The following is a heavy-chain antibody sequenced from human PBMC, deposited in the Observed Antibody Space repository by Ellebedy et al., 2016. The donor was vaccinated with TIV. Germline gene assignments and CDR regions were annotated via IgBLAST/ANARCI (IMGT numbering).Heavy chain of an antibody. J-gene: IGHJ4*02. Sequence: GESLKISXVASGFKFRNYAMDWVRQAPGKGLEWVAVISYDGTNKYYADSGKGRFTISRDNSKNTLYLQINKLTAEDTAVYYCATDANYDVLSGYYGFDYWGQGTLVSVSS. D-gene: IGHD3-3*01. V-gene: IGHV3-30-3*01. CDR3: ATDANYDVLSGYYGFDY. CDR1: GFKFRNYA. CDR2: ISYDGTNK.